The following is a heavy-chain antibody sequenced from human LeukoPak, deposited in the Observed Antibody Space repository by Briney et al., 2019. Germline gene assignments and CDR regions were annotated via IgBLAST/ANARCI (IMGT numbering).Heavy chain of an antibody. Sequence: GGSLRLSCAASGFTFSSYAMTWVRQAPGKGLEWVSAISGSGDFTYSTDSVKGRFTISRDNSKNTMYLQMNSLRAEDTALYYCAKYWNNRVKSLDIWGQGTMVTVSS. D-gene: IGHD1/OR15-1a*01. J-gene: IGHJ3*02. V-gene: IGHV3-23*01. CDR3: AKYWNNRVKSLDI. CDR2: ISGSGDFT. CDR1: GFTFSSYA.